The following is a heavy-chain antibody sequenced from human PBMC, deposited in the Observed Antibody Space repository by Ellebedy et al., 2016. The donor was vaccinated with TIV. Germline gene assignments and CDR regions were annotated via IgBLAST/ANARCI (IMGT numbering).Heavy chain of an antibody. D-gene: IGHD4/OR15-4a*01. CDR2: IKEDGSEA. Sequence: GESLKISXAASGFNFSSHWMSWVRQAPGKGLEWVANIKEDGSEAFYVGSLEGRFTISRDNAKNSVFLQMTSLRAEDTAVYYCAREGDYHSDDSAYYYVDYWGQGTLVTVSS. J-gene: IGHJ4*02. CDR1: GFNFSSHW. V-gene: IGHV3-7*04. CDR3: AREGDYHSDDSAYYYVDY.